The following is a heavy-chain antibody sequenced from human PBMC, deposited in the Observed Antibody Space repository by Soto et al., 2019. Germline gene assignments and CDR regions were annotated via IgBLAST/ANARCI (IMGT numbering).Heavy chain of an antibody. Sequence: ASVKVSCKASGYSFTSYDINWVRQAAGQGLEWMGWMNPNSGNTAYAQRFQGRVTMTRDTSISTAYMELSRLRSDDTAVYYCARVVPYSSSSELDYWGQGTLVTVSS. D-gene: IGHD6-6*01. V-gene: IGHV1-8*02. CDR3: ARVVPYSSSSELDY. J-gene: IGHJ4*02. CDR1: GYSFTSYD. CDR2: MNPNSGNT.